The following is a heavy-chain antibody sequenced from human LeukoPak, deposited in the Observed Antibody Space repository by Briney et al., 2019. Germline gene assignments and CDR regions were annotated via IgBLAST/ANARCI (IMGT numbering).Heavy chain of an antibody. CDR2: IYYSGST. CDR3: ARGIAAASGYFDH. CDR1: GGSISSYY. D-gene: IGHD6-13*01. J-gene: IGHJ4*02. V-gene: IGHV4-59*08. Sequence: SETLSLTCTVSGGSISSYYWSWMRQPPGKGLEWIGYIYYSGSTNYNPSLKSRVTISVDTSKNQFSLKLSSVTAADTAVYYCARGIAAASGYFDHWGQGTLVTVSS.